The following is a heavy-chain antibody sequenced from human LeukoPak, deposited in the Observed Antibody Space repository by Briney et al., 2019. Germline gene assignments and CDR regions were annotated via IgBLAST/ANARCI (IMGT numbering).Heavy chain of an antibody. CDR2: IWYDGSNK. Sequence: PGGSLRLSCAASGFTFSSYGMHWVRQAPGKGLEWVAVIWYDGSNKYYADSVKGRFTISRDNSKNTLYLQMNSLRAEDTAVYYCAREKPGDSSPFDYWGQGTLVTVSS. CDR3: AREKPGDSSPFDY. D-gene: IGHD3-10*01. J-gene: IGHJ4*02. CDR1: GFTFSSYG. V-gene: IGHV3-33*01.